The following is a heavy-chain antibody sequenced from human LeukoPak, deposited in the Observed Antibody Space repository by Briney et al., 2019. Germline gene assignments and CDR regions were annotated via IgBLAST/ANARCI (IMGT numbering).Heavy chain of an antibody. CDR3: AGYSSSWSVPNWFDP. CDR1: GFTFSSYW. CDR2: IKQDGSEK. J-gene: IGHJ5*02. V-gene: IGHV3-7*03. D-gene: IGHD6-13*01. Sequence: GGSLRLSCAASGFTFSSYWMSWVRQAPGKGLEWVANIKQDGSEKYYVDSVKGRFTISRDNAKNSLYLQMNSLRAEDTALYYCAGYSSSWSVPNWFDPWGQGTLVTVSS.